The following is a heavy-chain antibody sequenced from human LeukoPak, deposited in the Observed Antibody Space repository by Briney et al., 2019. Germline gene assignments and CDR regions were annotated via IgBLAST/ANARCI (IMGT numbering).Heavy chain of an antibody. CDR3: AKDLGTPGYNFDC. CDR1: GFTFSDYD. Sequence: GGSLRLSRAASGFTFSDYDMHWVRQAPGKGLEWVAFMRYDGSNKFYADSVKGRFTISRDNSKNTLYLQMSSLRAEDTAVFYCAKDLGTPGYNFDCLGQGTLVTVSS. D-gene: IGHD5-24*01. J-gene: IGHJ5*01. V-gene: IGHV3-30*02. CDR2: MRYDGSNK.